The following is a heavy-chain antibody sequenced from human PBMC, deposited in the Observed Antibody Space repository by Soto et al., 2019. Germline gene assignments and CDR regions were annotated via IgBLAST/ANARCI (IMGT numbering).Heavy chain of an antibody. CDR1: GGTFSTYT. J-gene: IGHJ3*02. CDR2: IIPIFGIA. D-gene: IGHD4-17*01. V-gene: IGHV1-69*02. CDR3: ARSQIFYGSLGKPHEAFEI. Sequence: QVQLVQSGAEVKKPGSSVKVSCKASGGTFSTYTINWIRQAPGQGLDWMGRIIPIFGIANYTQKFQGRVTVTADKSTTTAYRELSSLRSEDTAVYYCARSQIFYGSLGKPHEAFEIWGQGTMVTVSA.